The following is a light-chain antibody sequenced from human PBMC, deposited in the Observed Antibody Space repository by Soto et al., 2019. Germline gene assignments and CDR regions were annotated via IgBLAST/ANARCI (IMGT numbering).Light chain of an antibody. J-gene: IGKJ1*01. CDR1: QGISIY. CDR3: QQYNSYAWT. Sequence: DIQMTQSPSSLSASVGDRVTITCRASQGISIYLAWYQQAAGKVPKHLIYGASKLQSGVPSRFRGGGSGTEFTLTISSLQPDDFATYYCQQYNSYAWTFGQGTKVEIK. CDR2: GAS. V-gene: IGKV1-27*01.